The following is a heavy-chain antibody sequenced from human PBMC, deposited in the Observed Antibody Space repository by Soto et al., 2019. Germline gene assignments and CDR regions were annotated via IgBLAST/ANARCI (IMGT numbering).Heavy chain of an antibody. CDR3: ATPGGGGGY. D-gene: IGHD3-16*01. Sequence: EVQLVESGGGLIQPGGSLRLSCAVSGFTVSNNYMSWVRQAPGKGLEGVSVIYSGGYTAYGDSVKGRFTISRDNSKNTIYLQMNSVRPAAPAVFYGATPGGGGGYWGQGTLVTVSS. CDR1: GFTVSNNY. V-gene: IGHV3-53*01. CDR2: IYSGGYT. J-gene: IGHJ4*02.